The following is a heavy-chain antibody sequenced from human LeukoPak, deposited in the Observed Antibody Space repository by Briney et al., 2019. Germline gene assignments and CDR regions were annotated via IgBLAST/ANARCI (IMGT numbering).Heavy chain of an antibody. V-gene: IGHV3-66*01. CDR1: GFTVSSNY. CDR2: IYSGGST. D-gene: IGHD5-24*01. Sequence: GGSLRLSCAASGFTVSSNYMSWVRQAPGKGLEWVSVIYSGGSTYYADSVKGRFTISRDNSKNTLYLQMNSLRAEDTAVHYCARVGWLQTFDYWGQGTLVTVSS. CDR3: ARVGWLQTFDY. J-gene: IGHJ4*02.